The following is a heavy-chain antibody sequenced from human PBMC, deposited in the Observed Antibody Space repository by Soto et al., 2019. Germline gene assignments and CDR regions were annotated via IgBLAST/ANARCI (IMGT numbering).Heavy chain of an antibody. V-gene: IGHV6-1*01. CDR3: ARYPGYQYGMDV. Sequence: QVQLQQSGPGLVKPSQTLSLTCAISGDSVSSNSAAWNWVRQSPSRGLEWLGRTYYMSKWYYDYAVPFRGRITINTDTPNDHFYLQLNSVTPEDPAVYHCARYPGYQYGMDVWCQGTTVTVS. CDR2: TYYMSKWYY. CDR1: GDSVSSNSAA. J-gene: IGHJ6*02.